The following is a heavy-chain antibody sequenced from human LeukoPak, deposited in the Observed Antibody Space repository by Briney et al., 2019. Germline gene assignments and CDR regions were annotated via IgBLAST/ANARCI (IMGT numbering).Heavy chain of an antibody. D-gene: IGHD3-22*01. CDR3: ATYYYDSTGYYYALRD. Sequence: ASVKVSCKTSAYTFTRYYTHWVRQAPGHGLEWMGAISPSGSSTTYAQKFQGRVTMTRDTSTTTVYMELSSLRSEDTAVYYCATYYYDSTGYYYALRDWGQGTLVAVSS. V-gene: IGHV1-46*01. CDR2: ISPSGSST. J-gene: IGHJ4*02. CDR1: AYTFTRYY.